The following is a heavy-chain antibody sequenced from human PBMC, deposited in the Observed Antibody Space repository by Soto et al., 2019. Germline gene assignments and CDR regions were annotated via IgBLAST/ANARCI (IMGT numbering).Heavy chain of an antibody. V-gene: IGHV3-48*01. Sequence: GGSLRLSCVASGFTFRNYNMNWVRQAPEKGLEWFSHISIGGTTIDYAVSVKGRFTISRDNAENSLYLQMNSLGAEDTALYYFVRDQLYYYDIFGRPLNGFDIWGQGTMVTVSS. CDR3: VRDQLYYYDIFGRPLNGFDI. D-gene: IGHD3-22*01. J-gene: IGHJ3*02. CDR2: ISIGGTTI. CDR1: GFTFRNYN.